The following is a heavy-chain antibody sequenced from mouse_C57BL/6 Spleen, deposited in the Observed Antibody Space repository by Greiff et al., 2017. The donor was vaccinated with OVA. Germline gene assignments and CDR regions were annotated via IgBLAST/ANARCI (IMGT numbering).Heavy chain of an antibody. CDR1: GYTFTSYW. CDR3: ATELTDYYAMDY. J-gene: IGHJ4*01. CDR2: IHPNSGST. D-gene: IGHD4-1*01. V-gene: IGHV1-64*01. Sequence: QVQLQQPGAELVKPGASVKLSCKASGYTFTSYWMHWVKQRPGQGLEWIGMIHPNSGSTNYNEKFKSKATLTVDKSSSTAYMQLSSLTSADSAVYYCATELTDYYAMDYWGQGTSVTVSS.